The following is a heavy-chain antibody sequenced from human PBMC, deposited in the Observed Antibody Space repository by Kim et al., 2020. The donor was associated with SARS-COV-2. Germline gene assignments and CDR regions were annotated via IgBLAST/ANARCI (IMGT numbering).Heavy chain of an antibody. J-gene: IGHJ1*01. CDR3: TRIYCGGDCYPSD. D-gene: IGHD2-21*02. Sequence: YGASLQGRFIISRDDSKNTAYLQMNSLKTEDTAVYYCTRIYCGGDCYPSDWGQGTLVTVSS. V-gene: IGHV3-73*01.